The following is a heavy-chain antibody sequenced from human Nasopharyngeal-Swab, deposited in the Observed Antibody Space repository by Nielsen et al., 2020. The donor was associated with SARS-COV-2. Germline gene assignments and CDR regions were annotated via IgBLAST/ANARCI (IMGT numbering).Heavy chain of an antibody. D-gene: IGHD3-22*01. Sequence: ASVKVSCKASGYAFTKYAMNWVRQAPGQGLEWMGWINTNTGTPTYAQGFTGRFVFSLDTSVSTAYLQISSLKPEDTGVYYCARGRGSSGYYPTDYWGQGTPVTVSS. CDR3: ARGRGSSGYYPTDY. V-gene: IGHV7-4-1*02. CDR1: GYAFTKYA. J-gene: IGHJ4*02. CDR2: INTNTGTP.